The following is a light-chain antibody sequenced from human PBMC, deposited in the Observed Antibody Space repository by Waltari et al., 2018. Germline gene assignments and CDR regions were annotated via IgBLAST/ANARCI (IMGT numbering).Light chain of an antibody. CDR3: QQYEDWPRHS. Sequence: EILVTQSPATLSVSPGERVTLSCRASQNVGTSLAWYQQNPGQTPRLLIFGAYSRASGVPARCSGGGSGTDFTLAISSLQSEDFAVYYCQQYEDWPRHSFGGGTKVQIE. V-gene: IGKV3-15*01. CDR1: QNVGTS. CDR2: GAY. J-gene: IGKJ4*01.